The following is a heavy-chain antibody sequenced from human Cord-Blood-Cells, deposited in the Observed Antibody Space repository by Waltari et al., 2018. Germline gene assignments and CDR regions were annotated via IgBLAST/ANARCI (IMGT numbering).Heavy chain of an antibody. CDR1: GYTFTSYA. J-gene: IGHJ2*01. V-gene: IGHV1-3*01. CDR3: ARDSSGWYDWYFDL. CDR2: INAGHGNA. Sequence: QVQLVQSGAEVKKPGASVKVSCKASGYTFTSYAMHWVRQAPGQRLEWMGWINAGHGNAKYSQKFQGRVTITRGTSASTAYMELSSLRSEDTAVYYCARDSSGWYDWYFDLWGRGTLVTVSS. D-gene: IGHD6-19*01.